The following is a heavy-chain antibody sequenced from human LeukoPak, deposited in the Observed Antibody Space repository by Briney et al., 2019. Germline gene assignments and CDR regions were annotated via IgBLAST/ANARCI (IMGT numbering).Heavy chain of an antibody. CDR1: GFTFSLPW. D-gene: IGHD1-1*01. V-gene: IGHV3-74*01. J-gene: IGHJ2*01. CDR2: IYSDGTG. Sequence: GGSLRLSCAASGFTFSLPWMHWVRQAPGKGLVWVSRIYSDGTGYYADSVKGRFTVSRDNGESTMYLHMNSLRVDDTAVYYCVRDPGNDSHDWYFDLWGRGTLVTVSS. CDR3: VRDPGNDSHDWYFDL.